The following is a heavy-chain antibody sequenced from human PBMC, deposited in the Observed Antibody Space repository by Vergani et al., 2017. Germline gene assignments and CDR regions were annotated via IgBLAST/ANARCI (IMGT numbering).Heavy chain of an antibody. D-gene: IGHD3-22*01. CDR1: GYTFTGYY. CDR2: INPNSGCT. J-gene: IGHJ1*01. Sequence: QVQLVQSGAEVKKPGASVKVSCKASGYTFTGYYMHWVRQAPGQGLEWMGWINPNSGCTNYAQKFQGRVTMTRDTSISTAYMELSRLRSDDTAVYYCARGYYDSSGYYFAEYFQHWGQGTLVTVSS. V-gene: IGHV1-2*02. CDR3: ARGYYDSSGYYFAEYFQH.